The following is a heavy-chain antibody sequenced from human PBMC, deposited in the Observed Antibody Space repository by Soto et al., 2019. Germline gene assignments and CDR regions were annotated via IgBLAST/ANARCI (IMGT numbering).Heavy chain of an antibody. CDR3: ARSVEGHFDY. V-gene: IGHV3-48*02. J-gene: IGHJ4*02. D-gene: IGHD6-19*01. CDR1: GFTFSVYS. CDR2: ITSDTKTI. Sequence: EVQLVESGGDLVQREGSLRLSCVASGFTFSVYSMNWVRQAPGKGLEWFSYITSDTKTIKYADSVKGRFTISRDNAKNPVYLQMNSLRDEDTAVYYCARSVEGHFDYWGQGTVVTVSS.